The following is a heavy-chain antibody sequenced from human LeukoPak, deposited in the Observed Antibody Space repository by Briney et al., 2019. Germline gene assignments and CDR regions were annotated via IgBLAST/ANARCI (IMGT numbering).Heavy chain of an antibody. CDR1: GGSISSYY. CDR3: ARGRLITMVRGVIPFDY. D-gene: IGHD3-10*01. Sequence: SETLSLTCTVSGGSISSYYWSWIRQPPGKGLEWIGYIYYSGSTNYNPSLKSRLTISVDTSKNQFSLKVTSVTAADTAVYYCARGRLITMVRGVIPFDYWGQGTLVTVSS. J-gene: IGHJ4*02. V-gene: IGHV4-59*12. CDR2: IYYSGST.